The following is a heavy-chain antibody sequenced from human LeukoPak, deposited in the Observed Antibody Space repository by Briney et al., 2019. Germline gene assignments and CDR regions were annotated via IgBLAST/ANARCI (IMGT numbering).Heavy chain of an antibody. J-gene: IGHJ4*02. CDR2: IYTSGST. CDR3: ARAFYSNSWYHKEDFFDY. Sequence: PSETLSLTCTVSGNSISSGDNYWSWIRQPAGKGLEWIGRIYTSGSTNYNPSLKSRVTISGDTSKNQFSLKLSSVTAADTAVYYCARAFYSNSWYHKEDFFDYWGQGTPVTVSS. D-gene: IGHD6-13*01. CDR1: GNSISSGDNY. V-gene: IGHV4-61*02.